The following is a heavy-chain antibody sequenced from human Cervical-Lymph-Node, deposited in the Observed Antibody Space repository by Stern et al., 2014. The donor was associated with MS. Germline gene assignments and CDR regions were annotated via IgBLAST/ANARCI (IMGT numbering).Heavy chain of an antibody. CDR2: IDPSDSDT. D-gene: IGHD1-26*01. J-gene: IGHJ4*02. CDR1: GYSFTNYW. Sequence: EMQLVESGAEVKKPGESLKISCKTAGYSFTNYWIGWVRQMPGKGLEWMGIIDPSDSDTRYVPSFQGQVIISADKSIGTAYLQWRSLKASDSGIYYCARGAPPENWGQGTLVTVSS. V-gene: IGHV5-51*03. CDR3: ARGAPPEN.